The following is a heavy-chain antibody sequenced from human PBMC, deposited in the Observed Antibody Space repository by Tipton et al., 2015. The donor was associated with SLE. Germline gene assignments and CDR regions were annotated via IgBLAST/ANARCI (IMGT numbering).Heavy chain of an antibody. J-gene: IGHJ5*02. Sequence: TLSLTCTVSGGSISSSSYYWGWIRQPPGKGLEWIGSIYYSGSTYYNPSLKSRVTISVDTSKNKFSLKLSSVTAADTAVYYCAREGDVVVAATRFDPWGQGTLVTVSS. V-gene: IGHV4-39*07. CDR2: IYYSGST. CDR3: AREGDVVVAATRFDP. CDR1: GGSISSSSYY. D-gene: IGHD2-15*01.